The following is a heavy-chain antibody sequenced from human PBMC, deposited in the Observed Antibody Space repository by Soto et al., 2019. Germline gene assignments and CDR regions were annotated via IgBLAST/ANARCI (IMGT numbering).Heavy chain of an antibody. CDR3: AADRGYSGPEYFPP. CDR1: GGTFSSYA. V-gene: IGHV1-69*12. CDR2: IIPTFGTA. D-gene: IGHD3-22*01. J-gene: IGHJ1*01. Sequence: QVQLVQSGAEVKKPGSSVKVSCKASGGTFSSYAISWVRQAPGQGLEWMGGIIPTFGTANYAQKFQGRVTITADESTSTAYRERSRLSSEDTAVYYCAADRGYSGPEYFPPWCQGCLVTFSS.